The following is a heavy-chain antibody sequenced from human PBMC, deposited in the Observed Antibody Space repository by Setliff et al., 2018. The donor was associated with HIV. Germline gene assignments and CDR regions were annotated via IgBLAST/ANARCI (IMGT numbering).Heavy chain of an antibody. J-gene: IGHJ4*02. D-gene: IGHD6-19*01. Sequence: SETLSLTCTVSGGSISSYYWSWIRQPPGKGLEWIGYIYTSGSVNYNPSLNSRVTISVDTSKNQFSLKVNSVTAADTAVYYCARSPRIGVAGEFEYWGQGTRVTVS. V-gene: IGHV4-4*09. CDR1: GGSISSYY. CDR2: IYTSGSV. CDR3: ARSPRIGVAGEFEY.